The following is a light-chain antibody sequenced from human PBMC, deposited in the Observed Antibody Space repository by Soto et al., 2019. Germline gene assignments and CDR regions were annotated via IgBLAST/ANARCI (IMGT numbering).Light chain of an antibody. CDR2: AAS. Sequence: IRMTQSPSSFSASTGDRVTITCRASQGISSYLNWYQQKPGKAPKLLIYAASSLQSGVPSRFSGSGSGTDFTLTSSSLQPEDFATYYCQQSSEATWTFGQGTKVDI. CDR3: QQSSEATWT. V-gene: IGKV1-39*01. CDR1: QGISSY. J-gene: IGKJ1*01.